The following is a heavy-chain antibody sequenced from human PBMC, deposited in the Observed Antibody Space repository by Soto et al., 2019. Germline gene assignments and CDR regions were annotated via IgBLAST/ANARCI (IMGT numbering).Heavy chain of an antibody. CDR2: IYPGDSDT. J-gene: IGHJ6*02. Sequence: PGESLKISCKGSGYSFTSYWIGWVRQMPGKGLEWMGIIYPGDSDTRYSPSFQGQVTISADKSISTAYPQWSSLKASDTAMYYCARLETTVTRFPYYYYGMDVWGQGTTVTVSS. CDR1: GYSFTSYW. V-gene: IGHV5-51*01. CDR3: ARLETTVTRFPYYYYGMDV. D-gene: IGHD4-17*01.